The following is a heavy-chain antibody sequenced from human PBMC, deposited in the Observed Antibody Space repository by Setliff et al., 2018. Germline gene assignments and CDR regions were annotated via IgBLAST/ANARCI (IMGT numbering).Heavy chain of an antibody. CDR2: IYHDGN. V-gene: IGHV4-39*07. Sequence: SETLSLTCTVSGGSINNGTYYWGWIRQPPGKGLEWIGEIYHDGNSNFNPSVHYSPSLKSRVTISVDTSKNQFSLKLRSVTAADTAVYYCARFRCSGGSCNFDRYSGWFDPWGKGTTVTVSS. CDR3: ARFRCSGGSCNFDRYSGWFDP. J-gene: IGHJ6*04. CDR1: GGSINNGTYY. D-gene: IGHD2-15*01.